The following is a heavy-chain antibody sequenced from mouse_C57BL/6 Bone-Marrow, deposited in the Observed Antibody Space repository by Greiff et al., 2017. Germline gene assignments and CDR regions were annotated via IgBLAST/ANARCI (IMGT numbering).Heavy chain of an antibody. Sequence: VQLQQPGAELVKPGASVKMSCKASGYTFPSYWITWVKQRPGQGLEWIGDIYPGSGSTNYNEKFKSKATLTVDTSSSTAYMQLSSLTSEDSAVYYCAREKENYDGWFAYWGQGTLVTVSA. CDR1: GYTFPSYW. J-gene: IGHJ3*01. V-gene: IGHV1-55*01. CDR2: IYPGSGST. D-gene: IGHD2-4*01. CDR3: AREKENYDGWFAY.